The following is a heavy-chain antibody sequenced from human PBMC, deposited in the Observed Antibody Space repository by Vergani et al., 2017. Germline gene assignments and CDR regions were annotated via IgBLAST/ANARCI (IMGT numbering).Heavy chain of an antibody. V-gene: IGHV3-11*06. CDR1: GFTFSDYY. CDR2: ISSSSSYT. J-gene: IGHJ4*02. D-gene: IGHD3-22*01. CDR3: AREFNYYDSSGYIDY. Sequence: VQLLESGGGLVQPGGSLRLSCAASGFTFSDYYMSWIRQAPGKGLEWVSYISSSSSYTNYADSVKGRFTISRDNAKNSLYLQMNSLRAEDTAVYYCAREFNYYDSSGYIDYWGQGTLVTVSS.